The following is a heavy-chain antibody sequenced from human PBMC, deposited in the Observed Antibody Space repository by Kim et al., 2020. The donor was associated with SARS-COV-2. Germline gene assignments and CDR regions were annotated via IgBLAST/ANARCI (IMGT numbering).Heavy chain of an antibody. J-gene: IGHJ4*02. CDR1: GFTVSSNY. V-gene: IGHV3-53*01. CDR3: ARTAKDCSGGSCYPYYFDY. D-gene: IGHD2-15*01. Sequence: GGSLRLSCAASGFTVSSNYMNWVRQAPGKGLEWVSVIYSGGSTYYADSVKGRFTISRDNSKNTLYLQMNSLRAEDTAVYYCARTAKDCSGGSCYPYYFDYWGQGTLVTVSS. CDR2: IYSGGST.